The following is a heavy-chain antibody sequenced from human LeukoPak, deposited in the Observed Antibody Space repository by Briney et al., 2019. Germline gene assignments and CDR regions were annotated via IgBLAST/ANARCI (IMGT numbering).Heavy chain of an antibody. CDR1: GVSISGRGY. D-gene: IGHD3-9*01. CDR3: ATGYGSGWFDA. J-gene: IGHJ5*02. V-gene: IGHV4-31*03. Sequence: SQTLFLTCSVSGVSISGRGYWGWIRQHPGKGLEWIGYIDYSGKTYYKPSLQSRVIISADTSQNQFTLKVSSVTAADTAVYYCATGYGSGWFDAWGQGAVVTVSS. CDR2: IDYSGKT.